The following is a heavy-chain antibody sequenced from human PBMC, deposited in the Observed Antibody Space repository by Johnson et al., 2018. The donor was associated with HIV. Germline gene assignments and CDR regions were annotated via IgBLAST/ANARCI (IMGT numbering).Heavy chain of an antibody. CDR1: GFTFTSYA. J-gene: IGHJ3*02. Sequence: VQLVESGGGLVQPGGSLRLSCAASGFTFTSYAMSWVRQAPGKGLAWVSGISGSGGSTYYADSVKGRFTISRDNSKNTLYLQMNSLRAEDTAVYYCAKTSRGSSWFDAFDIWGQGTMVTVSS. CDR2: ISGSGGST. CDR3: AKTSRGSSWFDAFDI. V-gene: IGHV3-23*04. D-gene: IGHD6-13*01.